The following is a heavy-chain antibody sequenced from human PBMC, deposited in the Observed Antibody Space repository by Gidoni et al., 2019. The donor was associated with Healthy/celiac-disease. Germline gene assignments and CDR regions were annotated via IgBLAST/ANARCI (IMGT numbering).Heavy chain of an antibody. CDR1: GSSISSGYY. D-gene: IGHD2-8*01. V-gene: IGHV4-38-2*01. J-gene: IGHJ6*02. CDR2: IYHSGST. CDR3: ARIQWCMLFSSGCGGMDV. Sequence: QVQLQESGPGLVKPSETLSLTCAVSGSSISSGYYWGWIRQPPGKGLEWIGSIYHSGSTYYNPSLKSRVTISVDTSKNQFSLKLSSVTAADTAVYYCARIQWCMLFSSGCGGMDVWGQGTTVTVSS.